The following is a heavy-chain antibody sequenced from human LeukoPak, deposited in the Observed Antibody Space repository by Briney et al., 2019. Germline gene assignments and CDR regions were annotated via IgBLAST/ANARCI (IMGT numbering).Heavy chain of an antibody. Sequence: ASVKVSCKTSGYPFRNYEINWVRQATGQGLEWMGWINPHSGKTGYAQKFQGRVTMTTDTSASTAYMELSSLRSEDTAVYYCARLSSHYGDYKVDPWGQGTLVTVSS. D-gene: IGHD4-17*01. J-gene: IGHJ5*02. CDR2: INPHSGKT. V-gene: IGHV1-8*01. CDR3: ARLSSHYGDYKVDP. CDR1: GYPFRNYE.